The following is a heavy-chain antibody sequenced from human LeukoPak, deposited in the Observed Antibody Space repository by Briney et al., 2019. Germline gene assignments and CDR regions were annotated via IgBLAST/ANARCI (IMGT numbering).Heavy chain of an antibody. V-gene: IGHV1-2*02. D-gene: IGHD3-10*01. CDR1: GYTFTGYY. J-gene: IGHJ4*02. Sequence: EASVKVSCKASGYTFTGYYMHWVRQAPGQGLEWMGWINPNSGGTNYAQKFQGRVTMTRDTSISTAYMELSRLRSDDTVVYYCASDGAYYGSGSYYYYFDYWGQGTLVTVSS. CDR3: ASDGAYYGSGSYYYYFDY. CDR2: INPNSGGT.